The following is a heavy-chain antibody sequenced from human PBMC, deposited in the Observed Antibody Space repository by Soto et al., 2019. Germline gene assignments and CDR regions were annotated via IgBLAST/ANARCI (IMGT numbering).Heavy chain of an antibody. Sequence: QVQLVQSGAEVREPGASVKVSCKASGYSFTSLDINWVRQTAVQGLEWMGWMQPSTGRTGYAQKFQGRVTMTMDTSINTDYMELTTLTSDDTAFYYCARGVSAGVDYWGQGTLVTVSS. CDR1: GYSFTSLD. CDR2: MQPSTGRT. V-gene: IGHV1-8*01. J-gene: IGHJ4*02. D-gene: IGHD1-26*01. CDR3: ARGVSAGVDY.